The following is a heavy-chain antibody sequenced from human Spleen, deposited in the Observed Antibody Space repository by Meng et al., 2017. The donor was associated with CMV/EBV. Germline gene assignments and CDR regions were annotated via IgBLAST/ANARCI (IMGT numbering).Heavy chain of an antibody. CDR2: IYHSGST. CDR3: ARGVDYASGTFDY. D-gene: IGHD3-10*01. CDR1: GDPISRCIW. V-gene: IGHV4-4*01. Sequence: GPGDPISRCIWWNWVRPPPGKGLEWIGEIYHSGSTNYNPSLKSRVTISLDKSKNQFSLRLSSVTAADTAVYFCARGVDYASGTFDYWGQGTLVTVSS. J-gene: IGHJ4*02.